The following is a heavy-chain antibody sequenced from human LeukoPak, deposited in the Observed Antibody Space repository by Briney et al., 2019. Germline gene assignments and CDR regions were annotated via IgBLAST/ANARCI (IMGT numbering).Heavy chain of an antibody. J-gene: IGHJ4*02. CDR1: GFTLSSYS. CDR2: ISSSSSYI. V-gene: IGHV3-21*01. CDR3: ARVDSGYSGYGPFLN. D-gene: IGHD5-12*01. Sequence: GGSLRLSCAASGFTLSSYSMNWVRQAPGKGLEWVSSISSSSSYIYYADSVKGRFTISRDNAKNSLYLQMNSLRAEDTAVYYCARVDSGYSGYGPFLNWGQGTLVTVSS.